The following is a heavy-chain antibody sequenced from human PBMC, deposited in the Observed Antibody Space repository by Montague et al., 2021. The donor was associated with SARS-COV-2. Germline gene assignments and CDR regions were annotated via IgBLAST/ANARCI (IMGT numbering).Heavy chain of an antibody. CDR3: VRGDEYPKIDF. V-gene: IGHV4-39*01. CDR2: IYYSGXT. Sequence: SETLSLTCTVSGGSIRYSSYYRGWIRQPPGKVLEWIGSIYYSGXTXYXXPLKSRVTISVDTSKNQFSLKLSSVTAADTAVYYCVRGDEYPKIDFWGQGILVTVSS. D-gene: IGHD2-2*01. J-gene: IGHJ4*02. CDR1: GGSIRYSSYY.